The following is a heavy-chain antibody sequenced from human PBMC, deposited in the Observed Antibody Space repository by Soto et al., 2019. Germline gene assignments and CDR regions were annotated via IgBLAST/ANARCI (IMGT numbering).Heavy chain of an antibody. CDR3: AHCTLHDYGDYDPGTSHVFDS. CDR2: FYVDNDK. CDR1: GFSLSNSGVG. D-gene: IGHD4-17*01. J-gene: IGHJ4*02. V-gene: IGHV2-5*02. Sequence: SGPTLVNPTQTLTVTCTFSGFSLSNSGVGVAWIRQPPGKALEWLALFYVDNDKRYSPSLKTRLTITKDTSKNQVVLTMTNMDPVDTATYYFAHCTLHDYGDYDPGTSHVFDSWGQGTLVTVSS.